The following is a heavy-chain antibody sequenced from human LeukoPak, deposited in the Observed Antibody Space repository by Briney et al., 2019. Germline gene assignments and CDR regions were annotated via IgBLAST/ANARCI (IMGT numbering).Heavy chain of an antibody. CDR1: GYSFTDYA. J-gene: IGHJ4*02. CDR2: INAANGST. D-gene: IGHD3-10*01. CDR3: ARAFGGSEFVFDY. V-gene: IGHV1-3*01. Sequence: ASVKVSCKASGYSFTDYAMHWVRQAPGQRLEWMGWINAANGSTKYSQKFQGRVTITRDASASTAYMELSSLRSEDTAVYYCARAFGGSEFVFDYWGQGTLVTVSS.